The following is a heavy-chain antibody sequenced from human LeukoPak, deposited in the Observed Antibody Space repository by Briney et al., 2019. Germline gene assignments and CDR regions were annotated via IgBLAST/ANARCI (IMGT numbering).Heavy chain of an antibody. Sequence: SETLSLTCTVSGYSISSGYYWGWIRQPPGKGLEWIGSIYYSGSTYYNPSLKSRVTISVDTSKKQFSLKLSSVTAADTAVYYCARTRYYYNSRSYGAPYYFDYWGQGTLVTVSS. J-gene: IGHJ4*02. CDR3: ARTRYYYNSRSYGAPYYFDY. CDR1: GYSISSGYY. D-gene: IGHD3-10*01. V-gene: IGHV4-38-2*02. CDR2: IYYSGST.